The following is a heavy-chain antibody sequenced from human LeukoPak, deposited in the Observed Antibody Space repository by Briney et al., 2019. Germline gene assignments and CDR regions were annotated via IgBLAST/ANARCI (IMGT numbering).Heavy chain of an antibody. CDR3: ARSERLLQPFDY. V-gene: IGHV1-2*02. J-gene: IGHJ4*02. Sequence: ASVKVSCKASGYTFTCYYMHWVRQAPGQGLEWMGWINPNSGGTNYAQKFQGRVTMTRDTSISTAYMELSRLRSDDTAVYYCARSERLLQPFDYWGQGTLVTVSS. D-gene: IGHD3-3*01. CDR2: INPNSGGT. CDR1: GYTFTCYY.